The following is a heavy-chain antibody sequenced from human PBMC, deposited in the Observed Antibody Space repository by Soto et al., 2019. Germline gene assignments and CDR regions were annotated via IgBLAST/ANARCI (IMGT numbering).Heavy chain of an antibody. CDR2: TYYRSKWYN. D-gene: IGHD2-2*01. CDR3: ARVEVVVVPAAIHSSSSPFDP. V-gene: IGHV6-1*01. CDR1: GDSVSSNSAA. J-gene: IGHJ5*02. Sequence: SQTLSLTCAISGDSVSSNSAAWNWIRQSPSRGLEWLGRTYYRSKWYNDYAVSVKSRITIKPDTSKNQISLQLNSVTPEDTAVYYCARVEVVVVPAAIHSSSSPFDPWGQGTLVTVSS.